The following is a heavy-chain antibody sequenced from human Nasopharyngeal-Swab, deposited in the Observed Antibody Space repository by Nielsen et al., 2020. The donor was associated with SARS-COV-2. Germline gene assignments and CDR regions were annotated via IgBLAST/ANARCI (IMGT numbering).Heavy chain of an antibody. J-gene: IGHJ3*02. CDR2: FYYGGNT. V-gene: IGHV4-39*01. Sequence: PGKGLGGWGSFYYGGNTSYTPSLKSGVTISVDTPKNQFSLKLSSVTAADTAVYYCARPYRYCSGGSCHSGGAFDIWGQGTMVTVSS. D-gene: IGHD2-15*01. CDR3: ARPYRYCSGGSCHSGGAFDI.